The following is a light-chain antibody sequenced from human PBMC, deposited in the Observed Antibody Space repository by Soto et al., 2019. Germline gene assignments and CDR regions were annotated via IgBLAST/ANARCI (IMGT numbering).Light chain of an antibody. Sequence: QSVLTQPPSVSGAPGQRVTISCTGGSSNIGAGYDVHWYQQLPGTAPKLLVSGNTNRPSGVPDRFSGAKSGTSASLAITGLQAEDEADYYCQSYDSSRSYWVFGGGTKVTVL. CDR3: QSYDSSRSYWV. V-gene: IGLV1-40*01. J-gene: IGLJ3*02. CDR1: SSNIGAGYD. CDR2: GNT.